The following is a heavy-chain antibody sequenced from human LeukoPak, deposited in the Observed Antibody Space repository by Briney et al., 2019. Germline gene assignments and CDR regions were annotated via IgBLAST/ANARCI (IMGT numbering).Heavy chain of an antibody. V-gene: IGHV4-34*01. CDR3: ARAIAVAAFGY. CDR1: GGSFSGYY. D-gene: IGHD6-19*01. J-gene: IGHJ4*02. CDR2: INHSGST. Sequence: SETLSLTCAVYGGSFSGYYCSWIRQPPGKGLEWIGEINHSGSTNYNPSLKSRVTISVDTSKNQFSLKLSSVTAADTAVYYCARAIAVAAFGYWGQGTLVTVSS.